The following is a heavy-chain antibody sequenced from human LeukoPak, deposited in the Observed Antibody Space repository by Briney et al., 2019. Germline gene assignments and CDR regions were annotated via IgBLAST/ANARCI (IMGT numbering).Heavy chain of an antibody. CDR3: AKGIQVWPRGIDY. CDR2: ISGSGGST. Sequence: GGSLRLSRAASGFTFSSYGMSWVRQAPGKGLEWVSAISGSGGSTYYADSVKGRFTISRDNSKNTLYLQMNSLRAEDTAVYYCAKGIQVWPRGIDYWGQGTLVTVSS. CDR1: GFTFSSYG. J-gene: IGHJ4*02. V-gene: IGHV3-23*01. D-gene: IGHD5-18*01.